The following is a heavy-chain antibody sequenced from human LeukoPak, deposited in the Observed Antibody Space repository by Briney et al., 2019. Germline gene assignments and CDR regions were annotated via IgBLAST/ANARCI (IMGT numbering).Heavy chain of an antibody. CDR2: INGSGRI. J-gene: IGHJ6*03. D-gene: IGHD1-1*01. CDR1: GESFCNSY. CDR3: ARRWISGRNYYIDV. Sequence: PSETLSLTCAVYGESFCNSYWRCLRHTPGKGLEWIGQINGSGRINYNPSLMSRGTVSVDTSKNQFSLRLTSVTATDTAVYYCARRWISGRNYYIDVWCKGATVSVSS. V-gene: IGHV4-34*01.